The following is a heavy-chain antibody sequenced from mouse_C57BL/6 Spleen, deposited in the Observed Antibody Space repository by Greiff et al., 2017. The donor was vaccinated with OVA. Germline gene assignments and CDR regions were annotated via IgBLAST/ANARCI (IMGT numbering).Heavy chain of an antibody. Sequence: QVQLQQPGAELVKPGASVKLSCKASGYTFTSYWMQWVKQRPGQGLEWIGEIDPSDSYTNYNQKFKGKATLTVDTSSSTAYMQLSSLTSEDSAVYYCARRGYGSSYLDYWGQGTTLTVSS. CDR3: ARRGYGSSYLDY. CDR2: IDPSDSYT. J-gene: IGHJ2*01. V-gene: IGHV1-50*01. CDR1: GYTFTSYW. D-gene: IGHD1-1*01.